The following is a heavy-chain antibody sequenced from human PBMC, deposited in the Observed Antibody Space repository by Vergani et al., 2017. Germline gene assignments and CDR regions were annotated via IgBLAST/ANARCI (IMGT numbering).Heavy chain of an antibody. Sequence: QLQLQESGPGLVKPSETLSLTCTVSGGSISSSSYYWGWIRQPPGKGLEWIGSIYYSGSTYYNPSLKSRVTISVDTSKNQFSLKLSSVTAADTAVYYCARLANDTVVVGYMDVWGQGTTVTVSS. D-gene: IGHD2-2*01. CDR3: ARLANDTVVVGYMDV. J-gene: IGHJ6*02. V-gene: IGHV4-39*01. CDR2: IYYSGST. CDR1: GGSISSSSYY.